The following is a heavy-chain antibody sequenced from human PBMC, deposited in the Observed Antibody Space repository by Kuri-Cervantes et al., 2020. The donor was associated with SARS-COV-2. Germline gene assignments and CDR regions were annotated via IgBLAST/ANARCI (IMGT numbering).Heavy chain of an antibody. D-gene: IGHD3-3*01. Sequence: GESLKISCAASGFTLGDYAMSWFRQAPGKGLEWVGFISSKAYSGTTEYAASVKGRFTISRDDFKSIAYLQMNSLKTEDTAVYYCAKTGRVSIFGVVSLGDAFDIWGQGTMVTVSS. J-gene: IGHJ3*02. CDR1: GFTLGDYA. CDR2: ISSKAYSGTT. CDR3: AKTGRVSIFGVVSLGDAFDI. V-gene: IGHV3-49*03.